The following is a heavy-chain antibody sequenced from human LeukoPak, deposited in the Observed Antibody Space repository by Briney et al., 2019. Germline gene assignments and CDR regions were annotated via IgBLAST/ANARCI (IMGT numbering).Heavy chain of an antibody. CDR3: ARGSGYYTFDI. J-gene: IGHJ3*02. D-gene: IGHD3-22*01. CDR2: ISAYNGNT. CDR1: GGTFSSYA. Sequence: APVKVSCKASGGTFSSYAISWVRQAPGQGLEWMGWISAYNGNTNYAQKLQGRVTMTTDTSTSTAYMELRSLRSDDTAVYYCARGSGYYTFDIWGQGTMVTVSS. V-gene: IGHV1-18*01.